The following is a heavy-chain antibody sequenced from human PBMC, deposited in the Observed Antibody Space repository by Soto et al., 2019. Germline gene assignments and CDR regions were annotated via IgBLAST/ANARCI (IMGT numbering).Heavy chain of an antibody. D-gene: IGHD3-22*01. Sequence: GGSLRLSCAASGFTFSDSAMTWVRQAPGKGLEWVSVISGSGVSTYYADSVRGRFTISRDNSQNTVYLQMNSLRPEDTALYYCARGYSFDYWGQGTLVTVSS. CDR2: ISGSGVST. CDR3: ARGYSFDY. J-gene: IGHJ4*02. CDR1: GFTFSDSA. V-gene: IGHV3-23*01.